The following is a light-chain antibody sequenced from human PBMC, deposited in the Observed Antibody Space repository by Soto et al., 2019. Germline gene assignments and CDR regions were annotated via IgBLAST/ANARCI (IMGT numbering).Light chain of an antibody. J-gene: IGKJ2*01. CDR3: KQYGSSPMYT. Sequence: EIVLTQSPGTLSLSPGERATLSCRASQSVSSSYLAWYQQKPGQAPRLLIYGASSRATGIPDRFSGSGSGTDFTLTISRLEPEDFAAYYCKQYGSSPMYTFGQGTKLESK. CDR2: GAS. CDR1: QSVSSSY. V-gene: IGKV3-20*01.